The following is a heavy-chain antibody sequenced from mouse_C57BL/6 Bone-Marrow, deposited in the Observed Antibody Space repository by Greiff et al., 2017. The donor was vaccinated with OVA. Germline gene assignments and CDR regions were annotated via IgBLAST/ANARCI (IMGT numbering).Heavy chain of an antibody. J-gene: IGHJ2*01. CDR2: ISNGGGST. CDR3: ARRADGYFDY. D-gene: IGHD2-3*01. V-gene: IGHV5-12*01. CDR1: GFTFSDYY. Sequence: EVKLVESGGGLVQPGGSLKLSCAASGFTFSDYYMYWVRQTPEKRLEWVAYISNGGGSTYYPDTVKGRFTISRDNAKNTLYLQMSRLKSEDTAMYYCARRADGYFDYWGQGTTLTVSS.